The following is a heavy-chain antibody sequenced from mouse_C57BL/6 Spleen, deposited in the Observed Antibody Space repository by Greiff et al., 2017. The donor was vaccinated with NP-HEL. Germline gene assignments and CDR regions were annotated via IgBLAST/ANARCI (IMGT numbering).Heavy chain of an antibody. CDR1: GFTFSSYA. Sequence: EVKLVEPGEGLVKPGGSLKLSCAASGFTFSSYAMSWVRQTPEKRLEWVAYISSGGGYIYYADTVKGRFTISRDNAKNTLYLQMSSLKSEDSAMYYCTREGGYDGYLLFAYWGQGTLVTVSA. CDR2: ISSGGGYI. J-gene: IGHJ3*01. CDR3: TREGGYDGYLLFAY. D-gene: IGHD2-3*01. V-gene: IGHV5-9-1*02.